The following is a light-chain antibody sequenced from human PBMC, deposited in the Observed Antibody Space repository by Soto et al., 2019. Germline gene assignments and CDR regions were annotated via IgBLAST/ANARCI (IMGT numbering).Light chain of an antibody. V-gene: IGLV2-23*01. CDR2: EGN. CDR1: SSHIGSSNL. J-gene: IGLJ1*01. Sequence: QSVLTQPASVSGSPGQSITISCTASSSHIGSSNLVSWYQHHSGKAPKLIIYEGNKRPSGVSNCFSGSKSGKTASLTISGLQAEDEGTYYCCSYAGSSPLYVFGTGTKLTVL. CDR3: CSYAGSSPLYV.